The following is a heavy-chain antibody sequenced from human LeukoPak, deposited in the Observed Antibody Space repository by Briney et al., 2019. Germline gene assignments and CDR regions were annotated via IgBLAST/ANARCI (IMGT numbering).Heavy chain of an antibody. CDR3: ARQGGSFAFDI. CDR2: IYNSGST. V-gene: IGHV4-59*08. CDR1: GGSISSNY. Sequence: SETLSLTCTVSGGSISSNYWSWIRQPPGKGLEWIGYIYNSGSTNYNPSLKSRVTISVDTSKNQFSLKLNSVTAADTAVYCCARQGGSFAFDIWGQGTMVTVSS. J-gene: IGHJ3*02. D-gene: IGHD1-26*01.